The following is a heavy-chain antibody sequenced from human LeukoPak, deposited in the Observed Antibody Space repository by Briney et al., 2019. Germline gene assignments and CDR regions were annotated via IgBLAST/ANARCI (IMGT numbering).Heavy chain of an antibody. D-gene: IGHD1-1*01. CDR1: GGSISSYY. CDR2: IYYSGST. J-gene: IGHJ6*02. CDR3: ASKGYRGMDV. V-gene: IGHV4-59*01. Sequence: SETLSLTCTASGGSISSYYWSWIRQPPGKGLEWIGYIYYSGSTNYNPSLKSRVTISVDTSKNQFSLKLSSVTAADTAVYYCASKGYRGMDVWGQGTTVTVSS.